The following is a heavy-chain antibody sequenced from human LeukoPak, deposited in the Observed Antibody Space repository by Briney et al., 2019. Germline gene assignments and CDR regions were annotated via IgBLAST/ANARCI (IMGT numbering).Heavy chain of an antibody. CDR2: LAYSGNT. Sequence: PSETLSLTCTVSGGFIGSSSFYWAWIRHPPGKGLEWIGSLAYSGNTYYRSSLKSRVTLSVDASKNQFSLNLTSVTAADTALFYCASSTSYYCDSSGYFEYWGQGILVTVSS. D-gene: IGHD3-22*01. J-gene: IGHJ4*02. CDR1: GGFIGSSSFY. CDR3: ASSTSYYCDSSGYFEY. V-gene: IGHV4-39*01.